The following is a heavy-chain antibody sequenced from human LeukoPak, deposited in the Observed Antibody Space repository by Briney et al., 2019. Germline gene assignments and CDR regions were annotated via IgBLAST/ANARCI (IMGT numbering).Heavy chain of an antibody. CDR1: GFTFTSYD. D-gene: IGHD6-13*01. CDR2: MNPNSGNT. Sequence: ASVKVSCKASGFTFTSYDINWVRQATGQGLEWMGRMNPNSGNTGYAQKFQGRVTMTRNTSISTAYMELSSLRSEDTAVYYCARGRRAAAGHNWFDPWGQGTLVTVSS. J-gene: IGHJ5*02. V-gene: IGHV1-8*01. CDR3: ARGRRAAAGHNWFDP.